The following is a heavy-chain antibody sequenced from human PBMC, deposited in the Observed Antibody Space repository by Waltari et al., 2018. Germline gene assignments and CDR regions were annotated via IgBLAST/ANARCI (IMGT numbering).Heavy chain of an antibody. Sequence: EVQLLESGGGLVQPGESLRLSCVASGFTFTTYAMSWVRQAPGKGLEWVSGISGSGDNTYYADSVKGRFTISRDNSKSTLYLQMNSLRAEDTAVYYCAKIWKYQLLILFDYWGQGTLVTVSS. J-gene: IGHJ4*02. CDR2: ISGSGDNT. CDR1: GFTFTTYA. V-gene: IGHV3-23*01. CDR3: AKIWKYQLLILFDY. D-gene: IGHD2-2*01.